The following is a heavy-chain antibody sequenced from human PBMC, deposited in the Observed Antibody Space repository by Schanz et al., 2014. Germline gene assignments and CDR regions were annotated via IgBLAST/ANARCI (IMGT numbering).Heavy chain of an antibody. J-gene: IGHJ4*02. D-gene: IGHD3-22*01. Sequence: DVQLLESGGGLVQPGGSLRLSCAASGFTFTNYAMSWVRQAPGKGLEWVSLISDSGDTAYYADSVKGRFTISRDNAENTLFLQMNSLRAEDTAVYYCARPPHDSSGYYPFDYWGQGTLVTVSS. CDR2: ISDSGDTA. CDR3: ARPPHDSSGYYPFDY. CDR1: GFTFTNYA. V-gene: IGHV3-23*01.